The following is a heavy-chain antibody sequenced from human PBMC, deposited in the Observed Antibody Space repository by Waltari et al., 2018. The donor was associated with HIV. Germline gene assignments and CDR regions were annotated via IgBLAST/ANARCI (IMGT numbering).Heavy chain of an antibody. CDR2: IDTSDNT. D-gene: IGHD3-22*01. CDR3: ARRITMVAVDLFDH. J-gene: IGHJ4*02. V-gene: IGHV4-31*03. CDR1: GGSISGYY. Sequence: QVQLQESGPGLVKPSQTLSLTCTVSGGSISGYYWTWIRQSPEKGLEWIGYIDTSDNTYFNPSLKSRVTMSLDTSKNQFSLRLSSVTAADTAVYYCARRITMVAVDLFDHWGQGILVTVSS.